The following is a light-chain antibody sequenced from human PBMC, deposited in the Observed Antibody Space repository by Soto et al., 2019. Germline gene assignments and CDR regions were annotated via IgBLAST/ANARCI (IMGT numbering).Light chain of an antibody. CDR2: AAS. J-gene: IGKJ1*01. CDR3: QQYKSYSRT. V-gene: IGKV1-5*01. Sequence: DIQMTQSPSTLSASVVARVTITCRASQTISSWLAWYQQKPGKAPKLLIYAASTLESGVSSRFSGSGSGTEFTLTINSLQPEDFATYYCQQYKSYSRTFGQGTKVDIK. CDR1: QTISSW.